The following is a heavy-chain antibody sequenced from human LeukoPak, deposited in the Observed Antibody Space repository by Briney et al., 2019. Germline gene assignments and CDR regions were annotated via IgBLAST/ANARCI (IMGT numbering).Heavy chain of an antibody. CDR1: GYTFTSYA. J-gene: IGHJ4*02. CDR3: GRDPKFGIRGYTYGYIEY. CDR2: INTKTGNP. V-gene: IGHV7-4-1*01. Sequence: ASVKVSCKTSGYTFTSYAINWMRQAPGQGLEWMGWINTKTGNPMYAQGFTGRYVFSLDTSVSTAYLQIRGLMPDDTAFYYCGRDPKFGIRGYTYGYIEYWGQGTVVTVSS. D-gene: IGHD5-18*01.